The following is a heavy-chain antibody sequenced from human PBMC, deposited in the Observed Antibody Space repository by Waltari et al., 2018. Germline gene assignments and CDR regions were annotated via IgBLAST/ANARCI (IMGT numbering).Heavy chain of an antibody. V-gene: IGHV3-23*01. J-gene: IGHJ4*02. CDR2: IRGSGGTT. CDR3: AKDLIARDFDY. CDR1: GFTFSSYA. D-gene: IGHD3-16*01. Sequence: EVQLLESGGGLVQPGGSLRLSCAASGFTFSSYAMSWVRQAPGKGLEWVSAIRGSGGTTYYAGSVKGRFTISRDNSKNTLYLQMNSLRAEDTAVYYCAKDLIARDFDYWGQGTLVTVSS.